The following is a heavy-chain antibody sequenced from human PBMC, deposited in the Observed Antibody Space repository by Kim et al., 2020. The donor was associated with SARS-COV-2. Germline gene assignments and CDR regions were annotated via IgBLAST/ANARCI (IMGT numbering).Heavy chain of an antibody. Sequence: SETLSLTCTVSGYSISSGYYWGWIRQPPGKGLEWIGSIYHSGSTYYNPSLKSRVTISVDTSKNQFSLKLSSVTAADPAVYYCANQGPYYYGMDVWGQGTT. V-gene: IGHV4-38-2*02. CDR2: IYHSGST. CDR3: ANQGPYYYGMDV. J-gene: IGHJ6*02. CDR1: GYSISSGYY.